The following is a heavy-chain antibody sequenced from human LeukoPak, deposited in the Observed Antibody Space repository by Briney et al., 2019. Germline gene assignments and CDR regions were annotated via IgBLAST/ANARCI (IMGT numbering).Heavy chain of an antibody. V-gene: IGHV3-21*01. CDR3: TRDRGFCTGATCHPNDY. CDR1: GFTFSSYG. D-gene: IGHD2-8*02. J-gene: IGHJ4*02. CDR2: ITSNSFI. Sequence: GGSLRLSCAASGFTFSSYGMNWVRQAPGKGLEGVSSITSNSFIYFADSVKGRFTISRDNAKNSLYLQMNSLRAEDTAVYYCTRDRGFCTGATCHPNDYWGQGTLVTVSS.